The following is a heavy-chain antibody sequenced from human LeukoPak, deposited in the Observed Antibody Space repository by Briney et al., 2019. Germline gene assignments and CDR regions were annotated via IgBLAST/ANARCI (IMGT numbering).Heavy chain of an antibody. CDR1: GGSFSGYY. J-gene: IGHJ6*02. CDR3: ARGVAAAGYYYYGMDV. CDR2: ISHSGST. V-gene: IGHV4-34*01. Sequence: SETLSLTCAVYGGSFSGYYWSWIRQPPGKGLEWIGEISHSGSTNYNPSLKSRVTISVDTSKNQFSLKLSSVTAADTAVYYCARGVAAAGYYYYGMDVWGQGTTVTVSS. D-gene: IGHD6-13*01.